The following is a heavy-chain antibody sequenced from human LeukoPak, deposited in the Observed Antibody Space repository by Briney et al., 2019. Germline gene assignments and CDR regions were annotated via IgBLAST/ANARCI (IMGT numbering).Heavy chain of an antibody. CDR2: ISGSGGST. CDR1: GFTFSSYA. D-gene: IGHD2-2*01. Sequence: PAGSLRLSCAASGFTFSSYAMSWVRQAPGKGLEWVSAISGSGGSTYYADSVKGRFTISRDNSKNTLYLQMNSLRAEDTAVYYCAKDWAPDGGDYCSSTSCYFDYWGQGTLVTVSS. CDR3: AKDWAPDGGDYCSSTSCYFDY. J-gene: IGHJ4*02. V-gene: IGHV3-23*01.